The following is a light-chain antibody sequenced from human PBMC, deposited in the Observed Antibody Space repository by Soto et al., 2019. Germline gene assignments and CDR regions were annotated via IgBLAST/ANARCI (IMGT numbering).Light chain of an antibody. V-gene: IGLV1-44*01. Sequence: QSVLTQSTSASGTPGQRVVISCSGSSSNIGSNSVGWYRQLPGTAPKLLIYNNDQRPSGVPARFSGSKSGSSASLAISGLQSEDEADYYCVAWDDNLDGRYVFGTGTKLTVL. J-gene: IGLJ1*01. CDR2: NND. CDR1: SSNIGSNS. CDR3: VAWDDNLDGRYV.